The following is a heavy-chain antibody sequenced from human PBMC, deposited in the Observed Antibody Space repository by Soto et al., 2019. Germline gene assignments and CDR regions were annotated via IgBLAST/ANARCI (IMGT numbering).Heavy chain of an antibody. CDR1: GGSSNSGRYS. CDR3: AKGINYYDSSGDSWFAP. V-gene: IGHV4-30-2*01. CDR2: MYHTGTT. D-gene: IGHD3-22*01. Sequence: LSLTGTVSGGSSNSGRYSWTWIRQPPGAGLEWIGHMYHTGTTYYNPSLKSRVTMSVDTSKNQFSLRLSSVTAADTAIYYCAKGINYYDSSGDSWFAPWGQGTLVTVS. J-gene: IGHJ5*02.